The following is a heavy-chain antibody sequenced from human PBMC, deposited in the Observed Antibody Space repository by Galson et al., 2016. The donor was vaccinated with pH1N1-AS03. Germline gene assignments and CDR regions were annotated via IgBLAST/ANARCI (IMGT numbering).Heavy chain of an antibody. CDR1: GLSLSDNW. CDR3: ATVFDF. D-gene: IGHD4-17*01. Sequence: SLRLSCAVSGLSLSDNWWHWVRQVPGEGLIWVARINSAGSATSYADSVRGRFTISRDNAKNTVYLYMNSLRVDDTGVYYCATVFDFWGQGTLVTASS. CDR2: INSAGSAT. V-gene: IGHV3-74*01. J-gene: IGHJ4*02.